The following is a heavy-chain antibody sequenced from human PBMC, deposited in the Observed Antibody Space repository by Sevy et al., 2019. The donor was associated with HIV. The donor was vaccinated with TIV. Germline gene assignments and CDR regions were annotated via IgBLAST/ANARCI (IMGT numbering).Heavy chain of an antibody. V-gene: IGHV1-58*01. CDR2: IVVGSGNT. D-gene: IGHD3-10*01. Sequence: ASVKVSCKASGFTFTSSAVQWVRQARGQRLEWIGWIVVGSGNTNYAQKFQERVTITRDISTSTAYMELSSLRSEDTAVYYCAADHPEGSGSGYVSYYYYYYGMDVWGQGTTVTVSS. CDR1: GFTFTSSA. CDR3: AADHPEGSGSGYVSYYYYYYGMDV. J-gene: IGHJ6*02.